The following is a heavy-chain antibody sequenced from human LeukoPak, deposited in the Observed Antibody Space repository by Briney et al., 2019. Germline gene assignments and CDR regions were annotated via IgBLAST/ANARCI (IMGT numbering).Heavy chain of an antibody. J-gene: IGHJ5*02. CDR2: INHSGST. D-gene: IGHD2-2*01. Sequence: SETLSLTCAVYGGSFSGYYWSWIRQPPGKGLEWIGEINHSGSTNYNPSLKRRVTISVETSKNQFSLKLSSVTAADTAVYYCARGGTGTPRIVVVPASNWFDPWGQGTLVTVSS. CDR3: ARGGTGTPRIVVVPASNWFDP. CDR1: GGSFSGYY. V-gene: IGHV4-34*01.